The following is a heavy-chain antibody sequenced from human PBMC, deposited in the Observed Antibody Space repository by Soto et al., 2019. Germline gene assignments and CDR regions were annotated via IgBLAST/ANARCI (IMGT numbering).Heavy chain of an antibody. CDR3: VRLIGHSWLDS. Sequence: QVQLQQSGPGLVKPSQTLSLNCDISGDSVSTNTATWNWIRQSPSRALEWFGRTYYRSKWYNDYAVSLKSPITISPDLSNHQVSLHLNSFTPDETAVYYCVRLIGHSWLDSWGQGNLVTVSS. CDR2: TYYRSKWYN. V-gene: IGHV6-1*01. D-gene: IGHD2-8*01. J-gene: IGHJ5*01. CDR1: GDSVSTNTAT.